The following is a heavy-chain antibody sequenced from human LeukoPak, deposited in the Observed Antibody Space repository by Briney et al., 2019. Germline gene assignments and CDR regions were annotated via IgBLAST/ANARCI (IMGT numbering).Heavy chain of an antibody. J-gene: IGHJ4*02. V-gene: IGHV3-66*01. CDR1: GFTVSKKY. D-gene: IGHD4-17*01. CDR2: IYTGGST. CDR3: ATRPSGDYPYFDY. Sequence: GGSLRLSCAASGFTVSKKYMSWVRQAPGKGLEWVSVIYTGGSTNYADSVKGRFTISRDSSKNTLYLQMTSLRAEDTALYYCATRPSGDYPYFDYWGQGTLVTVSS.